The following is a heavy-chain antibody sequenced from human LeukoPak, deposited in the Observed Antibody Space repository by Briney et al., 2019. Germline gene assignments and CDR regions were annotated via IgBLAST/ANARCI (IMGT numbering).Heavy chain of an antibody. D-gene: IGHD5-18*01. J-gene: IGHJ6*03. CDR3: ARKPSEYTYSQGSYLDV. CDR1: GFTFSSYS. CDR2: TSSSGTYM. V-gene: IGHV3-21*01. Sequence: GGSLRLSCAASGFTFSSYSMQWVRQAPGKGLEGVSTTSSSGTYMYYADPVKGRFTISRDNAKNSLYLQMSGLTAEDTAVYYCARKPSEYTYSQGSYLDVWGKGPTVTVSS.